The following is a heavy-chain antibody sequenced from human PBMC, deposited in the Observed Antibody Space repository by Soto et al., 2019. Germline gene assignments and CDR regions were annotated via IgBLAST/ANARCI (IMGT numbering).Heavy chain of an antibody. J-gene: IGHJ5*02. D-gene: IGHD6-19*01. CDR2: IYYSGST. Sequence: QVQLQESGPGLVKPSQTLSLTCTVSGGSISSGGYYWSWIRQHPGKGLEWIGYIYYSGSTYYNPSLKSRVTISVDTSKNQFSLKLSSVTAADTAVYYCAREGIAVVRRWFDPWGQGPLVTVSS. V-gene: IGHV4-31*03. CDR1: GGSISSGGYY. CDR3: AREGIAVVRRWFDP.